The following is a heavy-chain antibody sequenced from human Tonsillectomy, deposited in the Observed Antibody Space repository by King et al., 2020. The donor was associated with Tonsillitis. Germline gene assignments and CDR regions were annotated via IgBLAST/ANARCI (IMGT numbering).Heavy chain of an antibody. Sequence: VQLVATGGGLIQPGGSLTLSCTASGFDVTRNYMSWVRQSPLRGLEWVSHMYSGGATYYADLVKDRFTISRDTSKKTLYLQMDSLTADDTAVYYCARYDFWSGFFEYWDQGALVTVSS. CDR1: GFDVTRNY. D-gene: IGHD3-3*01. CDR3: ARYDFWSGFFEY. J-gene: IGHJ4*02. CDR2: MYSGGAT. V-gene: IGHV3-53*02.